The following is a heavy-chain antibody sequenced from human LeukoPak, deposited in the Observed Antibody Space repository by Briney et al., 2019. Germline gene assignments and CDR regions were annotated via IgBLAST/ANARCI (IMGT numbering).Heavy chain of an antibody. D-gene: IGHD2-21*02. CDR2: INHSGST. V-gene: IGHV4-34*08. Sequence: GSLRLSCTASGFTFGDYAMSWVRQAPGKGLEWIGEINHSGSTNYNPSLKSRVTISVDTSKNQFSLKLSSVTAADTAVYYCATAYCGGDCYPWFDPWGQGTLLTVSS. CDR1: GFTFGDYA. J-gene: IGHJ5*02. CDR3: ATAYCGGDCYPWFDP.